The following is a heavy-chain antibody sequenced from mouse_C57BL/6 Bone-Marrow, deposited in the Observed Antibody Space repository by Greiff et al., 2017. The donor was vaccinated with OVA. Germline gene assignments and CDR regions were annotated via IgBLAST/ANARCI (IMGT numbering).Heavy chain of an antibody. CDR3: TPQLRPDY. J-gene: IGHJ2*01. V-gene: IGHV1-15*01. CDR1: GYTFTDYE. Sequence: VKLVESGAELVRPGASVTLSCKASGYTFTDYEMHWVKQTPVHGLEWIGAIDPETGGTAYNQKFKGKAILTADKSSSTAYMELRSLTSEDSAVYYCTPQLRPDYWGQGTTLTVSS. CDR2: IDPETGGT. D-gene: IGHD3-2*02.